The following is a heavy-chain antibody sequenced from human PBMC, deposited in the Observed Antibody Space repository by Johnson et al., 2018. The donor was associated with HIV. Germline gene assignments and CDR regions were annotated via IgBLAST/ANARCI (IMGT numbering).Heavy chain of an antibody. V-gene: IGHV3-30*04. Sequence: QVLLVESGGGVVQPGRSLRLSCAASGFTFSSYAMHWVRQAPGKGLEWVAVISYDGSNKYYAESVRGRFTISRDNSKNTLYLQMNSLRAEDTAVYYCAKDPTYDSSGYYGDALDIWGQGTMVTVSS. CDR3: AKDPTYDSSGYYGDALDI. CDR1: GFTFSSYA. CDR2: ISYDGSNK. J-gene: IGHJ3*02. D-gene: IGHD3-22*01.